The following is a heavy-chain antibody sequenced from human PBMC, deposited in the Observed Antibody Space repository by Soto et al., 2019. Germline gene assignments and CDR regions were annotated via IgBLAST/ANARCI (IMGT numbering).Heavy chain of an antibody. Sequence: LSLTCTVSGDSISTYYWTWIRQPPGKGLEWIGYIYNSATTKYNPSLKSLVTISVDTSKNQFSLKLSSVTTSDPAVYYCARGRFDFIWGTPAPYLDYWGQGALVTVSS. J-gene: IGHJ4*02. CDR3: ARGRFDFIWGTPAPYLDY. V-gene: IGHV4-59*01. D-gene: IGHD3-16*01. CDR2: IYNSATT. CDR1: GDSISTYY.